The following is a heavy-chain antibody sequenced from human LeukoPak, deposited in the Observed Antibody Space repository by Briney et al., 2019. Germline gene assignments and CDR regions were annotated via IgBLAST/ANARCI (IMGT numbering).Heavy chain of an antibody. CDR2: ISYDGSNK. Sequence: GGSLRLSCAASGFTFSSYAMHWVRQAPGKGLEWVAVISYDGSNKYYADSVKGRFTISRDNSKNTLYLQMNSLRAEDTAVYYCARDRGAVFFYGMDVWGQGTTVTVSS. CDR3: ARDRGAVFFYGMDV. J-gene: IGHJ6*02. D-gene: IGHD3-10*01. CDR1: GFTFSSYA. V-gene: IGHV3-30-3*01.